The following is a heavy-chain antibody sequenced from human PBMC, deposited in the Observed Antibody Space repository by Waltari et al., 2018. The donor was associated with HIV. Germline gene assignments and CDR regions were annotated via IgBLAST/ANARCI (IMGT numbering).Heavy chain of an antibody. CDR2: ISSHRGAR. V-gene: IGHV3-9*01. J-gene: IGHJ6*02. D-gene: IGHD4-17*01. CDR3: AKGPDYGGYSYYSYGLDV. Sequence: EVQLVESGGGLVQSGRSLRLSCVASGFTFHEHAMHWVRQAPGKGLGCVSGISSHRGARAYGDSGKGRFTISRDNAKNSLYLQMNSLRPEDTALYFCAKGPDYGGYSYYSYGLDVWGPGTTVTVS. CDR1: GFTFHEHA.